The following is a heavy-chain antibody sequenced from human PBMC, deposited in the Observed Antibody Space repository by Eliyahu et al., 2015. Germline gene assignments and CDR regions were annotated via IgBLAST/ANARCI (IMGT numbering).Heavy chain of an antibody. CDR3: ARGADIVVVVAASNWFDP. CDR2: IRSSGSTI. CDR1: GFTFRSYE. V-gene: IGHV3-48*03. Sequence: EVQLVESGGGLVQPGGSLRLSCAASGFTFRSYEXNWVRQAPGKGLEWVSYIRSSGSTIYYADSVKGRFTISRDNAKNSLYLQMNSLRAEDTAVYYCARGADIVVVVAASNWFDPWGQGTLVTVSS. D-gene: IGHD2-15*01. J-gene: IGHJ5*02.